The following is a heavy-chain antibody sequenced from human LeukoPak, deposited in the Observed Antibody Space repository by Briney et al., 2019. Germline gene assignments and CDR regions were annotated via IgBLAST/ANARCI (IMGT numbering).Heavy chain of an antibody. Sequence: GGSLRLSCAASEFTFSSYWMSWVRQAPGKGLEWVANIKQDGSEKYYVDSVKGRFTISRDNAKNSLYLQMNSLRAEDTAVYYCARPIAAEGNLDYWGQGTLVTVSS. CDR1: EFTFSSYW. J-gene: IGHJ4*02. V-gene: IGHV3-7*01. CDR3: ARPIAAEGNLDY. CDR2: IKQDGSEK. D-gene: IGHD6-6*01.